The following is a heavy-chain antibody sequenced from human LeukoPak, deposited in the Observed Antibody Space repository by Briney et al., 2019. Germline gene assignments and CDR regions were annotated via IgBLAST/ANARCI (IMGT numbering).Heavy chain of an antibody. V-gene: IGHV1-2*02. CDR1: GYTFTGYY. D-gene: IGHD3-22*01. Sequence: GASVKVSCKASGYTFTGYYMHWVRQAPGQGLEWMGWINPNSGGTNYAQKFQGRVTMTRDTSISTAYMELSRLRSDDTAVYYCARGGGYYYDSSGYYHYWGQGTLVTVSS. CDR3: ARGGGYYYDSSGYYHY. J-gene: IGHJ4*02. CDR2: INPNSGGT.